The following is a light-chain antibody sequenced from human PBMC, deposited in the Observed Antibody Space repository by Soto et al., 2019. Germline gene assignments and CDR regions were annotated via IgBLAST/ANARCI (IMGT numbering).Light chain of an antibody. CDR2: GAS. J-gene: IGKJ1*01. CDR3: QQYAGSPRT. CDR1: QSVSNNY. V-gene: IGKV3-20*01. Sequence: IVLTQSPGTLSLSPGERATLSCRASQSVSNNYLAWYQQKPGQAPRLLIYGASSRATGIPDRVSGSGSGTDFTLTISGLEPEDFAVYFCQQYAGSPRTFGQGTKVDSK.